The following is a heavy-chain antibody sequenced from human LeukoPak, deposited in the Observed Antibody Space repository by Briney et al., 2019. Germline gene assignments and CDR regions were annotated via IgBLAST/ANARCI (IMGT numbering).Heavy chain of an antibody. V-gene: IGHV3-33*08. Sequence: GGSLRLSCAASGFTFSSYAMSWVRQAPGKGLGWVAVIWYDGSNKYYADSVKGRFTISRDNSKNTLYLQMNSLRAEDTAVYYCARDGSIAVAGTDYWGQGTLVTVSS. CDR2: IWYDGSNK. CDR1: GFTFSSYA. J-gene: IGHJ4*02. CDR3: ARDGSIAVAGTDY. D-gene: IGHD6-19*01.